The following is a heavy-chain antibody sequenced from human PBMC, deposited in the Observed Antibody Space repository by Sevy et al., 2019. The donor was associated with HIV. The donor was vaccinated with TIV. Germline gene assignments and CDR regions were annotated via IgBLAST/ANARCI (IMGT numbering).Heavy chain of an antibody. D-gene: IGHD3-22*01. Sequence: ASVKVSCKASGGTFSNYAISWVRQAPGQGLEWMGGFIPMFDTANYAQKFQGTVTLTADGSTTTAYMELSSLRSDDTAVYYCAGSYFDSSGYSPLYYYGMDVWGQGTTVTVSS. V-gene: IGHV1-69*13. CDR3: AGSYFDSSGYSPLYYYGMDV. J-gene: IGHJ6*02. CDR2: FIPMFDTA. CDR1: GGTFSNYA.